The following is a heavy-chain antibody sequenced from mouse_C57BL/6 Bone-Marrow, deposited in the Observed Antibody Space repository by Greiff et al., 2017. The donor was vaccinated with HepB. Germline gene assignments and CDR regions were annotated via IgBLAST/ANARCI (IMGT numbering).Heavy chain of an antibody. CDR3: ARGGLGGFAY. V-gene: IGHV5-6*02. Sequence: DVKLVESGGDLVKPGGSLKLSCAASGFTFSSYGMSWVRQTPDKRLEWVATISSGGSYTYYPDSVKGRFTISRDNAKNTLYLQMSSLKSEDTAMYYCARGGLGGFAYWGQGTLVTVSA. CDR2: ISSGGSYT. D-gene: IGHD2-4*01. CDR1: GFTFSSYG. J-gene: IGHJ3*01.